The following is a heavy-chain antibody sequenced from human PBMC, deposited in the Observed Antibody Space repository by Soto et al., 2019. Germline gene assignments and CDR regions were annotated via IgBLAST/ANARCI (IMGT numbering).Heavy chain of an antibody. D-gene: IGHD1-1*01. CDR2: IIPIFGTT. Sequence: QVQLVQSGAEVKKPGSSVKVSCKASGGTFSSYAIDWVRQAPGQGLEWMGGIIPIFGTTNYAQKLQGRVKLTADESTRTAYMELSTLTSEDTGVYYCARGTVTGSEYNYYYYGMDVWGQGTTVTVSS. V-gene: IGHV1-69*12. CDR3: ARGTVTGSEYNYYYYGMDV. J-gene: IGHJ6*02. CDR1: GGTFSSYA.